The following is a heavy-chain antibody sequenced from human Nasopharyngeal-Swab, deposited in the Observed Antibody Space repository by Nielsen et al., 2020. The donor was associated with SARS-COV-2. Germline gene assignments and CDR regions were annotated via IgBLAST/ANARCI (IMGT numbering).Heavy chain of an antibody. V-gene: IGHV3-21*01. Sequence: ESLKISCAASGFTFSSYSMNWVRQAPGKGLEWVSSISSSSSYIYYADSVKGRFTISRDNAKNSLYLQMNSLRAEDTAVYYCARATGYSSSQGDYWGQGTLVTVSS. CDR3: ARATGYSSSQGDY. CDR1: GFTFSSYS. D-gene: IGHD6-13*01. CDR2: ISSSSSYI. J-gene: IGHJ4*02.